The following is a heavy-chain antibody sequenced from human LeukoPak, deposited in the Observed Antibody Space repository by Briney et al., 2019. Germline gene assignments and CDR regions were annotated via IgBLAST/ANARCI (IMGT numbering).Heavy chain of an antibody. Sequence: SETLSLTCTVSGGSISGYSWTWIRQPPGQGLEWIGYFHNSRTTSYNPSLTGRVIISVDTAMDQISLKLNSVTAADTAVYYCARGHLGLSPWGQGTLVAVSS. CDR2: FHNSRTT. CDR1: GGSISGYS. CDR3: ARGHLGLSP. J-gene: IGHJ5*02. V-gene: IGHV4-59*01. D-gene: IGHD2/OR15-2a*01.